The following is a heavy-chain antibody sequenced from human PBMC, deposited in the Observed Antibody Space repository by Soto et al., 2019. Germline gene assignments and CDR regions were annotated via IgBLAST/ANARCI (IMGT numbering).Heavy chain of an antibody. V-gene: IGHV1-18*01. Sequence: ASVKVSCKASGYTFTSYGISWVRQAPGQGLEWMGWISAYNGNTNYAQKLQGRVTMTTDTSTSTAYMELRSLRSDDTAVYYCARDFVDYGDYPPVYYFDYWAQGTLVTVSS. CDR2: ISAYNGNT. D-gene: IGHD4-17*01. J-gene: IGHJ4*02. CDR3: ARDFVDYGDYPPVYYFDY. CDR1: GYTFTSYG.